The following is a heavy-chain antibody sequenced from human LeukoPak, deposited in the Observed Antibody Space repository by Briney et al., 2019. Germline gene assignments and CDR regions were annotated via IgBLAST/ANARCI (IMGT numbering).Heavy chain of an antibody. Sequence: ASVKVSCKASGYTFTGYYMHWVRQAPGQGLEWMGWINPNSGGTNYAQKLQGRVTMTTDTSTSTAYMELRSLRSDDTAVYYCARGDYGDYVLFDYWGQGTLVTVSS. CDR1: GYTFTGYY. CDR2: INPNSGGT. J-gene: IGHJ4*02. V-gene: IGHV1-2*02. D-gene: IGHD4-17*01. CDR3: ARGDYGDYVLFDY.